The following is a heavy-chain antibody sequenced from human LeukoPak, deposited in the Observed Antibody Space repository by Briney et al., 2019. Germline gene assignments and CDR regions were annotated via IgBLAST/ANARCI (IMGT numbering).Heavy chain of an antibody. V-gene: IGHV4-34*01. Sequence: PSETLSLTCAVYGGSFSGYYWRWIRQPPGKGLEWIGEINHSGSTNYNPSLKSRVTISVDTSKNQFSLKLSSVTAADTAVYYCARSARGQYYYDSSGYSYWGQGTLVTVSS. CDR1: GGSFSGYY. D-gene: IGHD3-22*01. CDR2: INHSGST. J-gene: IGHJ4*02. CDR3: ARSARGQYYYDSSGYSY.